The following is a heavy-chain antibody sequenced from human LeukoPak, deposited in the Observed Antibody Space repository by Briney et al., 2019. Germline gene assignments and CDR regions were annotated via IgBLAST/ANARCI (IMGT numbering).Heavy chain of an antibody. CDR2: IYYSGST. D-gene: IGHD1-26*01. V-gene: IGHV4-59*01. J-gene: IGHJ4*02. CDR3: ARGGGSYDFDY. Sequence: SETLSLTCTISGGSITSYYWRWVRQPPGKGLEWIGYIYYSGSTNYNPSLKSRVTISVDTSKNQFSLKLNSVTAADTAVYYCARGGGSYDFDYWGQGTLVTVSS. CDR1: GGSITSYY.